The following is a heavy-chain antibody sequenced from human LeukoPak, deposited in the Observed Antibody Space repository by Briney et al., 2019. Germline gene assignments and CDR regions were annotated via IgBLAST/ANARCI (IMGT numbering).Heavy chain of an antibody. D-gene: IGHD3-9*01. V-gene: IGHV3-21*01. Sequence: PGGSLRLSCAASGFTFSSYSMNWVRQAPGKGLEWVSSISSSSYIYYADSVKGRFTISRDNAKNSLYLRMNSLRAEDTAVYYCARGAVLRYFDWLLSPLDYWGQGALVTVSS. CDR2: ISSSSYI. J-gene: IGHJ4*02. CDR1: GFTFSSYS. CDR3: ARGAVLRYFDWLLSPLDY.